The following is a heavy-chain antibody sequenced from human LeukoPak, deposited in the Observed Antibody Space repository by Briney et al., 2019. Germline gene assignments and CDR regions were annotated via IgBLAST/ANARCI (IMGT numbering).Heavy chain of an antibody. CDR1: SGSISTYY. Sequence: KPSETLSLTCSVSSGSISTYYWSWIRQAPGKGLEWIGFIHYSGNTNYNPSLKSRATILLDTSKNQFSLRLSSVTAGDTAVYYCATQPAGPASWFDPWGQGTLVTVSP. J-gene: IGHJ5*02. D-gene: IGHD6-13*01. V-gene: IGHV4-59*01. CDR3: ATQPAGPASWFDP. CDR2: IHYSGNT.